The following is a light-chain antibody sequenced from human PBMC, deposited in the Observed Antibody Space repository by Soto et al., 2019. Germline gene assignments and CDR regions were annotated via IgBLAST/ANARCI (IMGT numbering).Light chain of an antibody. CDR2: AAS. V-gene: IGKV1-39*01. J-gene: IGKJ4*01. CDR3: QQSYSTPPT. Sequence: DIQMTQSPSSLSASVGDRVTITCRASQSISSYLNWYQQKPGKAPKLLIYAASSLHSGVQSRFSGSRSGTDFTLTISSLQPEDFPTYYCQQSYSTPPTFGGGTKVESK. CDR1: QSISSY.